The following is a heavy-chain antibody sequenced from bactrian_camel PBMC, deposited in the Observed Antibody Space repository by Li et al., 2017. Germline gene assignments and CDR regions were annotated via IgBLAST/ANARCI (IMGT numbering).Heavy chain of an antibody. J-gene: IGHJ4*01. Sequence: HVQLVESGGGSVQPGGQLKLSCVSSGYVYNSWSGSCMAWFRQLPGKEREGVAGIESDGSTSYADSVKGRFTVSQDSAKNILYLQMNSLKPEDTAMYYCAAGGGNGAFCYTGERSMDYWGQGTQVTVS. D-gene: IGHD2*01. V-gene: IGHV3S9*01. CDR3: AAGGGNGAFCYTGERSMDY. CDR2: IESDGST. CDR1: GYVYNSWSGSC.